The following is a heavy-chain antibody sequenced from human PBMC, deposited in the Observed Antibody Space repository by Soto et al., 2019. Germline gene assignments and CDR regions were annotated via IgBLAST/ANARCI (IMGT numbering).Heavy chain of an antibody. CDR3: ARQGPVPAAIMYYYYGMDV. CDR1: GYSFTSYW. V-gene: IGHV5-10-1*01. CDR2: IDPSDSYT. Sequence: GESLKISCKGSGYSFTSYWISWVRQMPGKGLEWMGRIDPSDSYTNYSPSFQGHVTISADKSISTAYLQWSSLRASDTAMYYCARQGPVPAAIMYYYYGMDVWGQGTTVTVS. D-gene: IGHD2-2*02. J-gene: IGHJ6*02.